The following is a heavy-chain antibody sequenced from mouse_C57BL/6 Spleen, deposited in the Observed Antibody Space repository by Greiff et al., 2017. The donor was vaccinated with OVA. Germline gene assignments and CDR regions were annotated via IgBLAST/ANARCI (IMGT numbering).Heavy chain of an antibody. Sequence: VQLQQPGAELVRPGSSVKLSCKASGYTFTSYWMHWVKQRPIQGLEWIGNIDPSDSETHYNQKFKDKATLTVDKSSSTAYMQLSSLTSEDSAVYYGARYLYYYDSNYDYWGQGTTLTVSS. CDR1: GYTFTSYW. D-gene: IGHD1-1*01. V-gene: IGHV1-52*01. J-gene: IGHJ2*01. CDR3: ARYLYYYDSNYDY. CDR2: IDPSDSET.